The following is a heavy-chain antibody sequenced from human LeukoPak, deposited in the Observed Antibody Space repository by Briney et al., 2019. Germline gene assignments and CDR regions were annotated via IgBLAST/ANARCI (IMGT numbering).Heavy chain of an antibody. J-gene: IGHJ4*02. V-gene: IGHV3-23*01. CDR1: GFTFSSYA. CDR2: ISGSGGST. D-gene: IGHD6-13*01. CDR3: ARGRPGVAAAGNLDY. Sequence: PGGSLRLSCAASGFTFSSYAMSWVRQAPGKGLEWVSGISGSGGSTYYADSVEGRFTISRDISKNTLFLQMNSLRAEDTAVYYCARGRPGVAAAGNLDYWGQGTLVTVSS.